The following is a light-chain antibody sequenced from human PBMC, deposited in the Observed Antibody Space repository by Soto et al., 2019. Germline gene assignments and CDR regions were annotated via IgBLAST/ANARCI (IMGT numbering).Light chain of an antibody. CDR1: SSDVGGYNY. CDR3: SSYAGSNNVV. CDR2: EVS. J-gene: IGLJ2*01. V-gene: IGLV2-8*01. Sequence: QSDLTQPPSASGSPGQSVTISCTGTSSDVGGYNYVSWYQQHPGKAPKLMIYEVSKRPSGVPDRFSGSKSGNTASLTVSGLQAEDEADYYCSSYAGSNNVVFGGGTKVTVL.